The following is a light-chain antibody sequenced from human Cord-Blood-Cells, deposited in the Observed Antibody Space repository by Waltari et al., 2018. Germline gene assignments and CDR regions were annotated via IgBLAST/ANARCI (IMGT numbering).Light chain of an antibody. Sequence: DIVMTQSPDSLAVSLGERATINCKSSQSVLYSSNNKNYLAWYQQKPGQPPKLLIYWASTREAGVPDRFSGSGSERDFTLTISSLQAEDVAVYYCQQYYSTLTFGGGTKVEIK. CDR3: QQYYSTLT. CDR2: WAS. J-gene: IGKJ4*01. V-gene: IGKV4-1*01. CDR1: QSVLYSSNNKNY.